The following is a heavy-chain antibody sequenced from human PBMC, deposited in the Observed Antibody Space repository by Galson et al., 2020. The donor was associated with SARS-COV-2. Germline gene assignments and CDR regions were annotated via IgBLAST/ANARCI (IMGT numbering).Heavy chain of an antibody. V-gene: IGHV3-33*01. CDR1: GFTFSSYG. D-gene: IGHD3-22*01. CDR3: ARGNLDSSGYYLSY. CDR2: IWYDGSNK. Sequence: GGSLRLSCAASGFTFSSYGMHWVRQAPGKGLEWVAVIWYDGSNKYYADSVKGRFTISIDNSKNSLYLQMNSLRAGDTAVYYCARGNLDSSGYYLSYWGQGTLVTVSS. J-gene: IGHJ4*02.